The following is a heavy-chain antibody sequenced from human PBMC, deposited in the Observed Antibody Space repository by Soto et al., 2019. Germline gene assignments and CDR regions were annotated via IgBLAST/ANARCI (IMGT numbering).Heavy chain of an antibody. CDR2: INPNSGGT. Sequence: ASVKVSCKASGYTFTGYYMHWVRQAPGQGLEWMGWINPNSGGTNYAQKFQGRVTMTRDTSISTAYMELSRLRSDDTAVYYCARSLVVAAQFDYWGQGTLVTVSS. J-gene: IGHJ4*02. D-gene: IGHD6-6*01. V-gene: IGHV1-2*02. CDR3: ARSLVVAAQFDY. CDR1: GYTFTGYY.